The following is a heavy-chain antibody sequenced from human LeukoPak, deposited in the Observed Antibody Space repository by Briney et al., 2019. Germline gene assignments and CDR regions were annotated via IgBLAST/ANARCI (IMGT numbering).Heavy chain of an antibody. J-gene: IGHJ6*03. V-gene: IGHV1-3*01. CDR2: INAGNGNT. D-gene: IGHD3-3*01. CDR3: ARDTYSRGGYYDFWSGYYRDYYMDV. Sequence: ASVKVSCKASGYTFTSYAMHWVRQAPGQRLEWMGWINAGNGNTKYSQKFQGRVTMTRDTSISTAYMELSRLRSDDTAVYYCARDTYSRGGYYDFWSGYYRDYYMDVWGKGTTVTVSS. CDR1: GYTFTSYA.